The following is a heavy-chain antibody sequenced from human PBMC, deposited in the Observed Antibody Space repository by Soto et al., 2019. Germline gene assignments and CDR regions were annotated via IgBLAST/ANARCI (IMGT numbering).Heavy chain of an antibody. CDR1: GGSISSYY. Sequence: PSETLSLTCTVSGGSISSYYWSWIRQPPGKGLEWIGYIYYSGSTNYNPSLKSRVTISVDTSKNQFSLNLSSVTAADTAVYFCAGDGSGWYYFDYWAQGALVPVSS. CDR2: IYYSGST. V-gene: IGHV4-59*01. J-gene: IGHJ4*02. D-gene: IGHD6-19*01. CDR3: AGDGSGWYYFDY.